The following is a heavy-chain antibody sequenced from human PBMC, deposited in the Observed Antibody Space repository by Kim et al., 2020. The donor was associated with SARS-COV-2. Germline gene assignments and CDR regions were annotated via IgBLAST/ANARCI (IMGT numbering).Heavy chain of an antibody. CDR1: GGSISSGGYY. D-gene: IGHD3-10*01. Sequence: SETLSLTCTVSGGSISSGGYYWSWIRQHPGKGLEWIGYIYYSGSTYYNPYLKSRVTISVDTSKNQFSLKLSSVTAADTAVYYCARDRYYYGSGSYRYYYYGMDVWGQGTTVTVSS. CDR2: IYYSGST. J-gene: IGHJ6*02. V-gene: IGHV4-31*03. CDR3: ARDRYYYGSGSYRYYYYGMDV.